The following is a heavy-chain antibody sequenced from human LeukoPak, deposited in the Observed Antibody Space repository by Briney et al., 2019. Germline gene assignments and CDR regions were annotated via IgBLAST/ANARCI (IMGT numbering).Heavy chain of an antibody. V-gene: IGHV3-7*01. CDR2: IKQDGNEK. J-gene: IGHJ4*02. Sequence: GGSLRLSCAASGFTFTNYWMSWVRQAPGTGLEWVANIKQDGNEKYYVDSVKGRFTISRDNAKNSLYLQMNSLRAEDTAVYYCARARPSDYWGQGTLVTVSS. CDR3: ARARPSDY. CDR1: GFTFTNYW.